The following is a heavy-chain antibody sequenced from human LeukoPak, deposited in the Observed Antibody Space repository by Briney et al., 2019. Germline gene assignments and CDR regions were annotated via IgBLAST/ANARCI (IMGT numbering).Heavy chain of an antibody. CDR2: INQDGSEK. J-gene: IGHJ4*02. CDR1: GFTFSIYW. D-gene: IGHD3-22*01. CDR3: ARTDYYDSSGYYQPFDY. V-gene: IGHV3-7*01. Sequence: GGSLRLSCAASGFTFSIYWMSWVRQAPGKGLEWVANINQDGSEKYYVDSVEGRFTISKDNAKNTLYLQMNSLRAEDTAVYYFARTDYYDSSGYYQPFDYWGQGTLVTVSS.